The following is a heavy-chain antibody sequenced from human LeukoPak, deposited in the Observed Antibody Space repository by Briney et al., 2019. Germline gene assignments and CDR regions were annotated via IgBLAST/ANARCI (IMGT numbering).Heavy chain of an antibody. J-gene: IGHJ3*01. Sequence: SETLSLACTVSGDSFTTHYWSWIRQPPGRGLEWIGYISYLGSTNYNPSLTSRVTISIDTSKNEVSLMLTSVTAADTAVYYCASDSISMNAFDAWGQGTMVTVSS. CDR3: ASDSISMNAFDA. V-gene: IGHV4-59*11. D-gene: IGHD3-22*01. CDR2: ISYLGST. CDR1: GDSFTTHY.